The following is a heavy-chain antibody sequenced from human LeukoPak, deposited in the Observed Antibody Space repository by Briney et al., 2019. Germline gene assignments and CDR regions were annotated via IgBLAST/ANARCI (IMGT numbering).Heavy chain of an antibody. CDR1: GFTFSTYW. V-gene: IGHV3-7*01. D-gene: IGHD3-22*01. CDR2: IKQDGSEK. Sequence: PGGSLRLSCAASGFTFSTYWMSWVRQAPGKGLEWVANIKQDGSEKYYVDSVKGRFTISRDNAKNSLYLQMNSLRAEDTAVYYCARETYYYDTSGYYLYWGQGTLVTVSS. J-gene: IGHJ4*02. CDR3: ARETYYYDTSGYYLY.